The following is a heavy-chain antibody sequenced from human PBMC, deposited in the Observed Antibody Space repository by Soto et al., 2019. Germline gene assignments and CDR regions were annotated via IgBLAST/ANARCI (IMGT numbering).Heavy chain of an antibody. D-gene: IGHD1-20*01. CDR2: ISAYNGNT. Sequence: QVQLVQSGAEVKKPGASVKVSCKASGYTFTSYGISWVRQAPGQGLEWMGWISAYNGNTNYAQKLQGRVTMTTDTSTSTAYMDLRRLRSDDTAVYYCARNGLRYNWNDFVFWYFDLWGRGTLVTVSS. CDR1: GYTFTSYG. J-gene: IGHJ2*01. CDR3: ARNGLRYNWNDFVFWYFDL. V-gene: IGHV1-18*01.